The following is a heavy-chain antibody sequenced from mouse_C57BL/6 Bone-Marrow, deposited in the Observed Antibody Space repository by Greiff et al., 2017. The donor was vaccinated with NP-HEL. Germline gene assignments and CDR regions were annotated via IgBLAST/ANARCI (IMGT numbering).Heavy chain of an antibody. CDR2: IYPRSGNT. J-gene: IGHJ2*01. CDR1: GYTFTSYG. Sequence: QVQLQQSGAELARPGASVKLSCKASGYTFTSYGISWVKQRTGQGLEWIGEIYPRSGNTYYNEKFKGKATLTADKSSSTAYMELRSLTSEDSAVYFCARHPGLPYYFDYWGQGTTLTVSS. CDR3: ARHPGLPYYFDY. V-gene: IGHV1-81*01. D-gene: IGHD2-10*01.